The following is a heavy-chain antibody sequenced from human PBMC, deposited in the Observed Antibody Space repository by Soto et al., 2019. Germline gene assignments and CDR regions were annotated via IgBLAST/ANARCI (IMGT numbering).Heavy chain of an antibody. CDR1: GGSISSSSYY. D-gene: IGHD5-12*01. CDR3: ARQTSGYDWDRYFDY. V-gene: IGHV4-39*01. J-gene: IGHJ4*02. Sequence: PSETLSLTXTVSGGSISSSSYYWGWIRQPPGKGLEWIGSIYYSGSTYYNPSLKSRVTISVDTSKNQFSLKLSSVTAADTAVYYCARQTSGYDWDRYFDYWGQGTLVTVSS. CDR2: IYYSGST.